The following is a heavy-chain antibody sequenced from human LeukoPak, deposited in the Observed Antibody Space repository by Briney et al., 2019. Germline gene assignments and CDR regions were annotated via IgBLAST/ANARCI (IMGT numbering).Heavy chain of an antibody. CDR3: ARSFVAAAGTWNWFDP. CDR1: SYTFTSYG. D-gene: IGHD6-13*01. Sequence: ASVKVSCKASSYTFTSYGISWVRQAPGQGLEWMGWISAYNGNTNYAQKLQGRVTMTTDTSTSTAYMELRSLRSDDTAVYCCARSFVAAAGTWNWFDPWGQGTLVTVSS. J-gene: IGHJ5*02. CDR2: ISAYNGNT. V-gene: IGHV1-18*01.